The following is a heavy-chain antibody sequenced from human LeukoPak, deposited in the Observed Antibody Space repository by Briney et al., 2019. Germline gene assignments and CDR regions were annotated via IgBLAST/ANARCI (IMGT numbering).Heavy chain of an antibody. CDR1: GGTFSSYA. CDR3: AREARYASSGYYYRAFDY. J-gene: IGHJ4*02. V-gene: IGHV1-69*05. D-gene: IGHD3-22*01. CDR2: IFPIFGTA. Sequence: SVKVSCKASGGTFSSYAISGVRQAPGQGLEWMGRIFPIFGTANYAQKFRGRGTITTDRSTSTAYMELSRLRSKDTAVYYCAREARYASSGYYYRAFDYWGQGTLVTVSS.